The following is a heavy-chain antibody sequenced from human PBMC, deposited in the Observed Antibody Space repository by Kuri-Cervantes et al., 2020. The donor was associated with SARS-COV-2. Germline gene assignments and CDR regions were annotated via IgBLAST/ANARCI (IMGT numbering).Heavy chain of an antibody. CDR1: GFTFSSYS. CDR3: ARDCSSPYKYYYYYYMDV. V-gene: IGHV3-21*01. CDR2: ISSTSSYI. D-gene: IGHD6-13*01. Sequence: GESLKISCAASGFTFSSYSMNWVRQAPGKGLEWVSSISSTSSYIYYADSVKGRFTISRDNAKNSLYLQTNSLRAEDTAVYYCARDCSSPYKYYYYYYMDVWGKGTTVTVSS. J-gene: IGHJ6*03.